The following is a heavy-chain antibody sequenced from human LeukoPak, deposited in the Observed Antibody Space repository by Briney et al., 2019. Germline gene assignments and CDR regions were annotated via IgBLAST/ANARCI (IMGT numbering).Heavy chain of an antibody. J-gene: IGHJ4*02. CDR3: ARHRFAAAVILDY. V-gene: IGHV4-59*08. CDR1: GGAVTSFY. CDR2: FYYSGST. D-gene: IGHD6-25*01. Sequence: SETLSLTCSVSGGAVTSFYWSWIRQSPGKGLEWIGYFYYSGSTKYNPSLKRRVTMSGDTSKNQLSLELRSVTAADTAMYYCARHRFAAAVILDYWGQGDPVTVSS.